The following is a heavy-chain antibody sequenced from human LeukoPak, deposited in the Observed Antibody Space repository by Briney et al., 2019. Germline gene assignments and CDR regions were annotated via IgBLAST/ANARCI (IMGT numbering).Heavy chain of an antibody. CDR2: INHSGST. CDR1: GGSFSGYY. V-gene: IGHV4-34*01. Sequence: SETLSLTCAVCGGSFSGYYWSWIRQPPGKGLEWIGEINHSGSTNYNPSLKSRVTISVDTSKNQFSLKLSSVTAADTAVYYCARGPRPADFDYWGQGTLVTVSS. CDR3: ARGPRPADFDY. J-gene: IGHJ4*02.